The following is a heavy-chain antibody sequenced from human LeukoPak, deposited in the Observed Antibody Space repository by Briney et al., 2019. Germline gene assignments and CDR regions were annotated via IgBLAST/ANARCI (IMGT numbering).Heavy chain of an antibody. CDR1: GXTFSNYA. CDR3: ATIGDRRTGELYRIDY. D-gene: IGHD7-27*01. V-gene: IGHV3-30-3*01. J-gene: IGHJ4*02. Sequence: GGSLRLSCAASGXTFSNYAMHWVRQAPGKGLEWVAVVSYDGSNKYYADSVKGRFTISRDNSKNTLYLQMNSLRAEDAAIYYCATIGDRRTGELYRIDYWGQGTLVTVSS. CDR2: VSYDGSNK.